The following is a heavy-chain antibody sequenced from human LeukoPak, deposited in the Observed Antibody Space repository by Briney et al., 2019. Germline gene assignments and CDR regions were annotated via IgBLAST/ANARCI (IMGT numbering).Heavy chain of an antibody. CDR1: GFSFRNYA. CDR2: TNTDGRIT. Sequence: GGSLGLSCVASGFSFRNYAIHWVRQAPGKGLEYVSVTNTDGRITYYADSVKGRFTISRDNSKNTVYLQMGSLRGEDMAVYYCTRDGGSFCDYDYWGQGALVTVSS. CDR3: TRDGGSFCDYDY. D-gene: IGHD1-26*01. V-gene: IGHV3-64*02. J-gene: IGHJ4*02.